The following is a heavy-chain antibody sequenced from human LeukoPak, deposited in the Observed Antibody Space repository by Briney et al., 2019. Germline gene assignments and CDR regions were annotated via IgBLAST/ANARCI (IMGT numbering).Heavy chain of an antibody. CDR1: GGSISSGGCY. CDR2: IHHSGSS. D-gene: IGHD3-10*01. Sequence: SETLSLTCTVSGGSISSGGCYWSWIRQHPGKGLEWIGYIHHSGSSYYNPSLKSRVIISADTSKNQFSLKLNSVTAADTAVYYCANYGSGSYRFDPWGQGTLVTVSS. J-gene: IGHJ5*02. V-gene: IGHV4-31*03. CDR3: ANYGSGSYRFDP.